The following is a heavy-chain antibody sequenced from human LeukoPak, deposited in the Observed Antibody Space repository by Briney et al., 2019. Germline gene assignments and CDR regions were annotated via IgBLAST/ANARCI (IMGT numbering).Heavy chain of an antibody. CDR1: GYSISSGYY. Sequence: PSETLSLTCAVSGYSISSGYYWGWIRQPPGKGLEWIGSIYHSGSTYYNPSLKSRVTISVDTSKNHFSLRLSSVTAADTAVYYCARRSGSYRAGAEYFQHWGQGTLVTVSS. V-gene: IGHV4-38-2*01. J-gene: IGHJ1*01. CDR2: IYHSGST. D-gene: IGHD1-26*01. CDR3: ARRSGSYRAGAEYFQH.